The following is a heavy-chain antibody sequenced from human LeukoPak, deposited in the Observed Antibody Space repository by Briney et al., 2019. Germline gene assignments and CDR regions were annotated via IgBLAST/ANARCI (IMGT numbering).Heavy chain of an antibody. CDR3: AKDQGYGDYYYYGMDV. CDR1: GFTFDDYA. D-gene: IGHD4-17*01. Sequence: GGSLRLSCAASGFTFDDYAMHWVRQAPGKGLEWVSGISWNSGSIGYADSVKGRFTISRDNAKNSLYLQMNSLRAEDTALYYCAKDQGYGDYYYYGMDVWGQGTTVTVSS. CDR2: ISWNSGSI. J-gene: IGHJ6*02. V-gene: IGHV3-9*01.